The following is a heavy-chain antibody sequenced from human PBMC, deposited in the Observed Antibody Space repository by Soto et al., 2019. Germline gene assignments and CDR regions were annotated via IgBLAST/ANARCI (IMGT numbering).Heavy chain of an antibody. CDR1: GGSISKSSYY. V-gene: IGHV4-39*01. J-gene: IGHJ5*02. CDR3: SRRAPEGFDP. CDR2: MSYSGST. Sequence: PSETLSLTCTVSGGSISKSSYYWVWIRQPPGKGLEWVGSMSYSGSTYYNPSLESRVAISVDTSKNQLSLQVSSVTAADTAVYYCSRRAPEGFDPWGQGILVTVSS.